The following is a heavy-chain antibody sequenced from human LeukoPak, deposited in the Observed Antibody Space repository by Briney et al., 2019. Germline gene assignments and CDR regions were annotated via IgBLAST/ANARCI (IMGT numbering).Heavy chain of an antibody. Sequence: GGSLRLSCAASGFTFSSYAMSWVRQAPGKGLEWVSAISGSGGSTYYADSVKGRFTISRDNSKNTLYLQMNSLRSEDTAVYYCARVSRTAFWSGYSQLTGWFDPWGQGTLVTVSS. D-gene: IGHD3-3*01. J-gene: IGHJ5*02. V-gene: IGHV3-23*01. CDR1: GFTFSSYA. CDR2: ISGSGGST. CDR3: ARVSRTAFWSGYSQLTGWFDP.